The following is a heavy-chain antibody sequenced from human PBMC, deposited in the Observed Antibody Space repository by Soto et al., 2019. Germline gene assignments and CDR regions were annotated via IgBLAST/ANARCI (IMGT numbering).Heavy chain of an antibody. CDR2: ISYDGSNK. CDR1: GFTFSSYA. D-gene: IGHD5-12*01. Sequence: GGSLRLSCAASGFTFSSYAMHWVRQAPGKGLEWVAVISYDGSNKYCADSVKGRFTISRDNSKNTLYPQMNSLRAEDTAVYYCARNQWLRSVRYGMDVWGQGTTVTVSS. J-gene: IGHJ6*02. V-gene: IGHV3-30-3*01. CDR3: ARNQWLRSVRYGMDV.